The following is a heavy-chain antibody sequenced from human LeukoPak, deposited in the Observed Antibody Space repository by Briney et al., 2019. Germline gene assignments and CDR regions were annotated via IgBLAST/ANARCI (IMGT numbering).Heavy chain of an antibody. D-gene: IGHD6-19*01. Sequence: GAPVKVSCKASGYTFNSHGISWVRQAPGQGLEWMGWISTYNGNTKIVENLKGRVTMTTDTSTSTAYMELRSLRSDDTAVYYCARDWYSSGWYVVSGYYYYYMDVWGKGTTVTVSS. V-gene: IGHV1-18*01. CDR1: GYTFNSHG. CDR2: ISTYNGNT. J-gene: IGHJ6*03. CDR3: ARDWYSSGWYVVSGYYYYYMDV.